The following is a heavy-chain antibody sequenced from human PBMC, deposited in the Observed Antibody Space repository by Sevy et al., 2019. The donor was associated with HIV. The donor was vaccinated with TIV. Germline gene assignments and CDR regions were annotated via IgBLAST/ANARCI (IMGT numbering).Heavy chain of an antibody. CDR3: ARESIAVAGIGDYFDS. V-gene: IGHV3-33*01. D-gene: IGHD6-19*01. CDR2: IWYDGSNK. Sequence: GGSLRLSCAAFVFAYCGYGMHWVRHAPGKGLEWVAVIWYDGSNKEYADSVKGRFTISRDNSKTTLYLQMNSLRAEDTAVYYCARESIAVAGIGDYFDSWGQGTLVTVSS. CDR1: VFAYCGYG. J-gene: IGHJ4*02.